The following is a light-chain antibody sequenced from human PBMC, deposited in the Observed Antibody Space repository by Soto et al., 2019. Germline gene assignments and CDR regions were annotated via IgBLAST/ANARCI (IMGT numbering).Light chain of an antibody. Sequence: VVPQSPATLSVFPGETATLSCRASQSVSSDLAWYQQRPGQAPRLLIYGASTRATGIPARFRGGGSGTEFRLTISSLQSEDFATYYCQQYNTWHPKMAFGRGTKVEIK. CDR3: QQYNTWHPKMA. CDR2: GAS. V-gene: IGKV3-15*01. J-gene: IGKJ1*01. CDR1: QSVSSD.